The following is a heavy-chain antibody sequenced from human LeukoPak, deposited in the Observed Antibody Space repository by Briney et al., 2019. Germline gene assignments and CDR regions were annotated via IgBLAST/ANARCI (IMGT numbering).Heavy chain of an antibody. CDR2: INPNSDGT. Sequence: ASVKVSCKASGFTFTSSAMQWVRQARGQRLEWMGWINPNSDGTNYAQKFQGRVTMTWDTSITTAYMELSRLTSDDTAVYYCATSPDYGDYFDYWGQGTLVTVSS. J-gene: IGHJ4*02. CDR3: ATSPDYGDYFDY. D-gene: IGHD4-17*01. CDR1: GFTFTSSA. V-gene: IGHV1-2*02.